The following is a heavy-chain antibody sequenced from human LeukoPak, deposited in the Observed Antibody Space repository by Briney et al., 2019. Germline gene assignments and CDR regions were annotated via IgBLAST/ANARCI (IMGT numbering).Heavy chain of an antibody. D-gene: IGHD6-13*01. Sequence: PGGSLRLSCAASGFTFSSYAMSWVRQAPGKGLAWVSLISGSGGTTFYADSVKGRFTISRDNSKNTLYLQMNSLRPEDTAIYYCAKYSGSSWYYFDYWGQGTLLTVSS. CDR3: AKYSGSSWYYFDY. J-gene: IGHJ4*02. CDR2: ISGSGGTT. V-gene: IGHV3-23*01. CDR1: GFTFSSYA.